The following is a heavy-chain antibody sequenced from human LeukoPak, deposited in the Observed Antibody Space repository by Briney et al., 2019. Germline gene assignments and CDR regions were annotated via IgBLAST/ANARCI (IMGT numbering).Heavy chain of an antibody. Sequence: PGGSLRLSCAASGFTFSSYGMHWVRQAPGKGLEWVAVIWYDGSNKYYADSVKGRFTISRDNSKNTLYLQMNSLRAEDTAVYYCARDTVVVPAAIPRGVFDYWGQGTLVTVSS. CDR3: ARDTVVVPAAIPRGVFDY. D-gene: IGHD2-2*01. CDR1: GFTFSSYG. V-gene: IGHV3-33*01. CDR2: IWYDGSNK. J-gene: IGHJ4*02.